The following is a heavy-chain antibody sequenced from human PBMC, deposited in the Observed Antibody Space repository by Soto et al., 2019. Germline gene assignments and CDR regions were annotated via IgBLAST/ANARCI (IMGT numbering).Heavy chain of an antibody. CDR3: AKEESSSWAVVSWYFGL. J-gene: IGHJ2*01. Sequence: EVQLLESGGGLVQPGGSLRLSCAASGFTFSSYAMNWVRQAPGKGLEWVSGISGSGSSTYYADSVKGPFTISRDNSKNTLYLRMNSLRAEDAAVYYCAKEESSSWAVVSWYFGLWGRGTLVTVSS. CDR2: ISGSGSST. D-gene: IGHD6-13*01. V-gene: IGHV3-23*01. CDR1: GFTFSSYA.